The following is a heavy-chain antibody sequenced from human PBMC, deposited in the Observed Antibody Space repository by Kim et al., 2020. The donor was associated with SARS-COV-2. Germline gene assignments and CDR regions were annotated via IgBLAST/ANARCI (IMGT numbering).Heavy chain of an antibody. V-gene: IGHV3-74*01. CDR2: INGDGSSP. D-gene: IGHD1-26*01. Sequence: GGSLRLSCAASGFTFSSYWMHWVRQVPGKGLVWVSRINGDGSSPSYADSVKGRFTISRDNAKNTLFLQMNSLRAEDTAVYYCARGYSGSYRIDYWGQGTLVTVSS. CDR3: ARGYSGSYRIDY. J-gene: IGHJ4*02. CDR1: GFTFSSYW.